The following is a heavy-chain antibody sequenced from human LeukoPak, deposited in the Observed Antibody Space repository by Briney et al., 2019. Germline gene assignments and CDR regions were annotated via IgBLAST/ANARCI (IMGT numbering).Heavy chain of an antibody. CDR2: IIPIFGTA. V-gene: IGHV1-69*13. Sequence: GASVKVSCKASGYTFTSYYIHWVRQAPGQGLEWMGGIIPIFGTANYAQKFQGRVTITADESTTTAYMELSSLRSEDTAVYYRARESTDYYDTSGYYYGPIYWGQGTLVTVSS. J-gene: IGHJ4*02. D-gene: IGHD3-22*01. CDR3: ARESTDYYDTSGYYYGPIY. CDR1: GYTFTSYY.